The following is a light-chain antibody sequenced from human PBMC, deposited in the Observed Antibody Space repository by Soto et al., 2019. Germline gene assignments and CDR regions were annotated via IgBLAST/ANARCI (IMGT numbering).Light chain of an antibody. J-gene: IGKJ2*01. CDR1: QRLSSSY. V-gene: IGKV3-20*01. CDR2: GAS. CDR3: QQYGSSPYT. Sequence: EIVLTQSPGTLSLSPGERANLSCRASQRLSSSYLAWYQQKPGQAPRLLIYGASSRATGIPDRFSGSGSGTDFTLTISGLEPEDFAVYYCQQYGSSPYTFGQGTKLEIK.